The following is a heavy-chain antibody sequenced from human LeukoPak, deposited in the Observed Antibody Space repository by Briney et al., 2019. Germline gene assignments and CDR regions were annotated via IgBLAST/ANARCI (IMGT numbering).Heavy chain of an antibody. D-gene: IGHD3-22*01. V-gene: IGHV1-18*04. J-gene: IGHJ1*01. CDR1: GYTFTNYY. Sequence: ASVKVSCKASGYTFTNYYMHCMRQAPGQGLEWMGWISAYNGNTNYAQKLQGRVTMTTDTSTSTAYMELRSLRSDDTAVYYCARDLAHYDSSGFEYFQHWGQGTLVTVSS. CDR3: ARDLAHYDSSGFEYFQH. CDR2: ISAYNGNT.